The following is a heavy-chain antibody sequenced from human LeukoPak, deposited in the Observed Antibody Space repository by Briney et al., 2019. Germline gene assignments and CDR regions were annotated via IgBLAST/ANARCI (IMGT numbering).Heavy chain of an antibody. D-gene: IGHD4-17*01. Sequence: GGSLRLSWAASGLTVTNNYWNWVRQPPGQGPEWISLIYSNGDTRYADSVKGRFTFSRDNSKNTLYLQMNSLRAEDTAVYYCTYGDYPLTYWGQGTLVSVSS. CDR3: TYGDYPLTY. J-gene: IGHJ4*02. V-gene: IGHV3-66*01. CDR1: GLTVTNNY. CDR2: IYSNGDT.